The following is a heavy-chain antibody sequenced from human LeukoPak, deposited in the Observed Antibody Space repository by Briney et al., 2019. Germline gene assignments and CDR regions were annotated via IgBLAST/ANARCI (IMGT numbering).Heavy chain of an antibody. CDR1: GFTFDDYA. V-gene: IGHV3-9*01. CDR2: ISWNSGSI. J-gene: IGHJ4*02. Sequence: GRSLRLSCAASGFTFDDYAVHWVRQAPGKGLEWVSGISWNSGSIGYGDSVKGRFTISRDNAKNSLYLQMNSLRAEDTALYYCAKDTAIGWERIAVAGSFDYWGQGTLVTVSS. D-gene: IGHD6-19*01. CDR3: AKDTAIGWERIAVAGSFDY.